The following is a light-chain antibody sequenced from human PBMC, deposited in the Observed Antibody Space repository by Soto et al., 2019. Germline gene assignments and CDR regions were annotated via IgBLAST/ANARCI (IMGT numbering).Light chain of an antibody. CDR1: SSNIGSNT. CDR2: SNN. J-gene: IGLJ7*01. CDR3: AAWDDSLKGAV. V-gene: IGLV1-44*01. Sequence: QSVLTQPPSASGTPGQRVTISCSGSSSNIGSNTVIWYQQLPGTAPKLLIYSNNHRPSGVPDRFSGSKSGTSASLAISGLQSEDEADYYCAAWDDSLKGAVFGGGTQLTVL.